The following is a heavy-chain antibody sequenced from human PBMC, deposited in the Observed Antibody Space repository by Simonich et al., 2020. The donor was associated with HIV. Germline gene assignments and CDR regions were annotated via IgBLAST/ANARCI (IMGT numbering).Heavy chain of an antibody. CDR3: ARGGGTTPRQQLVFDF. Sequence: QVQLQQWGAGLLKPSETLSLTCAVYGGSFSGSYWSWIRQPPGKGLEWIGEINHRGRPNYNPSLKSRVTISVDTSKNQFSLKLTSVTAADTAVYYCARGGGTTPRQQLVFDFWGQGTLVTVSS. CDR2: INHRGRP. D-gene: IGHD6-6*01. CDR1: GGSFSGSY. J-gene: IGHJ4*02. V-gene: IGHV4-34*01.